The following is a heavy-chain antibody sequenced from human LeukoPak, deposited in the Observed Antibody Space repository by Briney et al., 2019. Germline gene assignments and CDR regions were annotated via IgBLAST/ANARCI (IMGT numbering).Heavy chain of an antibody. V-gene: IGHV4-4*07. CDR2: IYTSGST. CDR3: ARSRSYGDYIVFLSD. CDR1: DGSIRSYH. J-gene: IGHJ4*02. D-gene: IGHD4-17*01. Sequence: PSETLSLTCTVSDGSIRSYHWSWIRQPAGKGLEWIGFIYTSGSTKDNPSLKSRVTMSVDTSKNQVSLRLSSVTAADTAVYYCARSRSYGDYIVFLSDWGQGTLVTVSP.